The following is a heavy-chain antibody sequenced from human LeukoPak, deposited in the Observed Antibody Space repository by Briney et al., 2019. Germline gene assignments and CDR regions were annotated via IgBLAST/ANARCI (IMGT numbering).Heavy chain of an antibody. CDR3: AKDPLNYYDSSGYYPGEAFDI. CDR1: GFTFSSYA. Sequence: GGSLRLSCAASGFTFSSYAMSWVRQAPGKGLEWVSAISGSGGSTYYADSVKGRFTISRDNSKNTLYLQMNSLRAEDTAVYYCAKDPLNYYDSSGYYPGEAFDIWGQGAMVTVSS. J-gene: IGHJ3*02. V-gene: IGHV3-23*01. D-gene: IGHD3-22*01. CDR2: ISGSGGST.